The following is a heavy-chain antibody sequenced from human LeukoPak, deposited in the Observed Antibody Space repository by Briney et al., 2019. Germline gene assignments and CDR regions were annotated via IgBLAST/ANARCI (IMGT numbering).Heavy chain of an antibody. CDR3: ARGRRMITFGGVIVMYAFDI. Sequence: PGGSLRLSCAASGFTFSSYAMSWVRQPPGKGLEWIGEINHGGSTNYNPSLKSRVTISVDTSKNQFSLKLSSVIAADTAVYYCARGRRMITFGGVIVMYAFDIWGQGTMVTVSS. CDR2: INHGGST. CDR1: GFTFSSYA. V-gene: IGHV4-34*01. J-gene: IGHJ3*02. D-gene: IGHD3-16*02.